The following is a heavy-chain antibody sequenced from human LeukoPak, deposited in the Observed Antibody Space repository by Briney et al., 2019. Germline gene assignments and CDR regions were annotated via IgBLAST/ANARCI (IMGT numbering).Heavy chain of an antibody. V-gene: IGHV4-59*01. CDR3: ARSVEMAAMPFDY. Sequence: SETLSLTCTVSGGSISSYYWSWIRQPPGKGLEWIGYIYYSGSTNYNPSLKSRVTISVDTSKNQFSLKLSSVTAADTAVYYCARSVEMAAMPFDYWGQGTLVTVSS. CDR2: IYYSGST. CDR1: GGSISSYY. J-gene: IGHJ4*02. D-gene: IGHD5-24*01.